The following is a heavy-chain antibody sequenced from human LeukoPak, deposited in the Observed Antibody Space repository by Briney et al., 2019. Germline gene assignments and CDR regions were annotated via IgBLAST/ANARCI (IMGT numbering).Heavy chain of an antibody. CDR2: ISYDGSNK. CDR1: GFTFSSYG. D-gene: IGHD3-10*01. J-gene: IGHJ4*02. V-gene: IGHV3-30*18. CDR3: AKDDDGSGSYVGGGGDY. Sequence: PGGSLRLSCAASGFTFSSYGMHWVRQAPGKGLEWVAVISYDGSNKYYADSVKGRFTISRDNSKNTLYLQMNSLGAEDTAVYYCAKDDDGSGSYVGGGGDYWGQGTLVTVSS.